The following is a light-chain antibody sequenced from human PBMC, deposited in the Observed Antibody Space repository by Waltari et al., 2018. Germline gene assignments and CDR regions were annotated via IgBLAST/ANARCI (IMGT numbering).Light chain of an antibody. J-gene: IGLJ1*01. CDR2: DVN. V-gene: IGLV2-11*01. Sequence: QSALTQPLSVSGSPGQSVTISCTGTRSDVGDYDFVSWYQHHPDKPPKLIIYDVNKRPSGVPDRFSGSKSDNTASLTISGLQAEDEADYYCCSYAGTYINYVFGSGTTVTVL. CDR1: RSDVGDYDF. CDR3: CSYAGTYINYV.